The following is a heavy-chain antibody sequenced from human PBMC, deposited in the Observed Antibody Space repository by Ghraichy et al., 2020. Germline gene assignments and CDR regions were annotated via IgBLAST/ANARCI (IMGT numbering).Heavy chain of an antibody. D-gene: IGHD3-10*01. CDR3: ARDRGTMVRGELGY. CDR2: VHYSGST. Sequence: SETLSLTCTVSGGSISSYYWNWIRQPPGKGLEWIGYVHYSGSTNYNPSLKSRVTISIDTSKNQFSLKLGSVTAADTAVYYCARDRGTMVRGELGYWGQGTLVTVSS. CDR1: GGSISSYY. J-gene: IGHJ4*02. V-gene: IGHV4-59*01.